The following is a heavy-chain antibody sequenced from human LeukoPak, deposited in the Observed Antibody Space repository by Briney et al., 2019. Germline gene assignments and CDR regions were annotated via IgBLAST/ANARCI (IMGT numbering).Heavy chain of an antibody. CDR3: ARQARITMVRGVAYYYMDV. CDR1: GYSFTSYW. Sequence: LVESLKISCKGSGYSFTSYWIGWVRQMPGKGLEWMGIIYPGDSDTRYSPSFQGQVTISADKSISTAYLQWSSLKASDTAMYYCARQARITMVRGVAYYYMDVWGKGTTVTVSS. CDR2: IYPGDSDT. J-gene: IGHJ6*03. D-gene: IGHD3-10*01. V-gene: IGHV5-51*01.